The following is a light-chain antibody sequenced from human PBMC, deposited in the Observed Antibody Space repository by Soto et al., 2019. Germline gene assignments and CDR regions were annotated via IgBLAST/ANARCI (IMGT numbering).Light chain of an antibody. CDR1: EGVASNY. CDR3: QHYGRSPIT. Sequence: EIVWTQSPGTLSLSPGQRATLSCRASEGVASNYLAWYQHKPGQSPRLLLFGASNRATGIPDRFSGSGSATDFTLTISRLEPEDFALYYCQHYGRSPITFGQGTRLEIK. V-gene: IGKV3-20*01. CDR2: GAS. J-gene: IGKJ5*01.